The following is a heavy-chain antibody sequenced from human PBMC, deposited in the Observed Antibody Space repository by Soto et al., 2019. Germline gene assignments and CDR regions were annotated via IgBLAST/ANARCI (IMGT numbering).Heavy chain of an antibody. D-gene: IGHD3-22*01. CDR2: IKEDGSEK. CDR3: ARGWGYFDSSGFPYLYARDV. V-gene: IGHV3-7*01. CDR1: GFTFSTYW. Sequence: GGSLRLSCAASGFTFSTYWMSWVRQAPGKGLEWVANIKEDGSEKYDVDSVEGRFAICRYNAKNSLYLQMTSLRAEDTALYYCARGWGYFDSSGFPYLYARDVWGQGPTVNV. J-gene: IGHJ6*02.